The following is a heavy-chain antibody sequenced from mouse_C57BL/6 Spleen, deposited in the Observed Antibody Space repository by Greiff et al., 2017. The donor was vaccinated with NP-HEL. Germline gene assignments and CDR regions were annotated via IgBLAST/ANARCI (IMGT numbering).Heavy chain of an antibody. V-gene: IGHV1-80*01. D-gene: IGHD1-1*01. CDR2: IYPGDGDT. CDR1: GYAFSSYW. Sequence: QVQLQQSGAELVKPGASVKISCKASGYAFSSYWMNWVKQRPGKGLEWIGQIYPGDGDTNYNGKFKGKATLTADKSSSTAYMQLSSLTSEDSAVYFCARRHYGSSSYFDYWGQGTTLTVSS. J-gene: IGHJ2*01. CDR3: ARRHYGSSSYFDY.